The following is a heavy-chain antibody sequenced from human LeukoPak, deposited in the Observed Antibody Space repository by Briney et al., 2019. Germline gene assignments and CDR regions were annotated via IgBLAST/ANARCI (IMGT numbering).Heavy chain of an antibody. CDR1: GGSLSSYY. CDR2: IYYSGST. D-gene: IGHD3-16*01. V-gene: IGHV4-59*08. J-gene: IGHJ4*02. Sequence: PSETPSLTCTDPGGSLSSYYWSCIRQPPRKGRWWIWYIYYSGSTNYNPSLKSRVTISVDTSKNQFSLKLSSVSAADTAVYYCASLLGGYFDYWGQGTLVTVSS. CDR3: ASLLGGYFDY.